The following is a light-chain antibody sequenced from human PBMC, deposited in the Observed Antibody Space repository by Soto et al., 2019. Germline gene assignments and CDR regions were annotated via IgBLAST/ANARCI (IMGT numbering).Light chain of an antibody. CDR2: DVS. V-gene: IGLV2-14*03. CDR3: SSYTSSSTVV. CDR1: SSDVGGYNS. J-gene: IGLJ2*01. Sequence: QSALTQPASVSGSPGQSITISCTGTSSDVGGYNSVSWYQQHPGKVPKLMIYDVSNRPSGVSNRFSGSKSVNTASLTISGLQAEDEAAYYCSSYTSSSTVVFGGGTKLTVL.